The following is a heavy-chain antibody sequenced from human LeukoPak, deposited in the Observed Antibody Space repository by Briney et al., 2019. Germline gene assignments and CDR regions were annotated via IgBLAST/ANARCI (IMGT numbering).Heavy chain of an antibody. CDR2: IKQDGSEK. D-gene: IGHD2-15*01. Sequence: SGGSLRLSCAASGFTFSSYGMHWVRQAPGKGLEWVANIKQDGSEKYYVDSVKGRFTISRDNAKNSLYLQMNSLRAEDTAVYYCARDLCSGGSCYSVWGQGTLVTVSS. V-gene: IGHV3-7*01. J-gene: IGHJ4*02. CDR1: GFTFSSYG. CDR3: ARDLCSGGSCYSV.